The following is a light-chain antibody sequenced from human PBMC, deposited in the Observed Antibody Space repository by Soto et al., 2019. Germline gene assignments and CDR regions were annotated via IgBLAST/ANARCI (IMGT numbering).Light chain of an antibody. CDR3: SSYTSSSTVV. CDR1: SSDVGGYKY. CDR2: DVS. J-gene: IGLJ2*01. V-gene: IGLV2-14*01. Sequence: QSALTQPASVSGSPGQSITISCTGTSSDVGGYKYVSWYQQHPGKAPKLMIYDVSNRPSGVSNRFSGSKSGNTASLTISGLQAEDDADYYCSSYTSSSTVVFGGGTKLTVL.